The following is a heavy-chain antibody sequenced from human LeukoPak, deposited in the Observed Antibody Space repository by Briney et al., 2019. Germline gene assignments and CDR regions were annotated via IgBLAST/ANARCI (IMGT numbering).Heavy chain of an antibody. CDR2: INPRGGST. CDR1: GYTFTTYY. D-gene: IGHD6-25*01. V-gene: IGHV1-46*01. Sequence: ASVKVSCKASGYTFTTYYMHWMRQAPGQGPEWMGIINPRGGSTDYSQKFQGRITMTSDTSTSTVYMELSSLTSDDTAVYFCARVGSAAATADYWGEGTLVTVSS. J-gene: IGHJ4*02. CDR3: ARVGSAAATADY.